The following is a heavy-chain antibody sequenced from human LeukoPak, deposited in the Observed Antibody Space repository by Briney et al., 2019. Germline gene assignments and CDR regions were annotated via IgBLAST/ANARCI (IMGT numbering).Heavy chain of an antibody. Sequence: GGSLRLSCAASGFIFSTYAMSWVRQAPGKGLEWVSALSGSGDKTFYADSVKGRFTISRDNSKNTLYLQMNSLRAEDTAVYYCTTDLWEGNTMVRGVIIKGTHWGQGTLVTVSS. J-gene: IGHJ4*02. CDR3: TTDLWEGNTMVRGVIIKGTH. V-gene: IGHV3-23*01. D-gene: IGHD3-10*01. CDR2: LSGSGDKT. CDR1: GFIFSTYA.